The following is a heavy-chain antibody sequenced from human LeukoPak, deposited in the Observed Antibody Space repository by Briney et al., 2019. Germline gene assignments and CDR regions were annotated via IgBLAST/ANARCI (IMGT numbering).Heavy chain of an antibody. J-gene: IGHJ3*01. Sequence: GGSLRLSCAASGFTFNSFWMTWVRQAPGKGLEWVSLISFSGANTYYADSVKGRFTVSRDNSKDTLYLQMNSLRAEDTAIYYCARDIELSAWGLGTMVTVSS. CDR3: ARDIELSA. D-gene: IGHD3-16*02. CDR2: ISFSGANT. V-gene: IGHV3-23*01. CDR1: GFTFNSFW.